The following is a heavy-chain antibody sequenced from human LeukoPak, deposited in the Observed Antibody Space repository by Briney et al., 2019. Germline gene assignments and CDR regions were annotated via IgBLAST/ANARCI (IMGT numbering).Heavy chain of an antibody. J-gene: IGHJ4*02. D-gene: IGHD4-23*01. CDR1: GYTFTDYF. CDR2: INPNSGGT. CDR3: ARNYDGACDY. Sequence: ASVKVSCKASGYTFTDYFTHWVRQAPGQGLEWMGWINPNSGGTHYAQKFQGRVTMTRDTSISTAYMELSRLRSDDTAVYYCARNYDGACDYWGQGTLVTVSS. V-gene: IGHV1-2*02.